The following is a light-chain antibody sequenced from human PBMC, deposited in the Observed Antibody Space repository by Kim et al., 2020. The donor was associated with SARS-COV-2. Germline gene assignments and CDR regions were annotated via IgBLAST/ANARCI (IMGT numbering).Light chain of an antibody. CDR3: CSYARTSYV. CDR1: SSDIGAYEN. J-gene: IGLJ1*01. CDR2: QVS. Sequence: PGQSVTISCTGSSSDIGAYENLSWYQQHPGKAPKLMISQVSKRSSGVPDRFSGSKSGNTASLTVSGLQAEDEADYYCCSYARTSYVFGTGTKVTVL. V-gene: IGLV2-8*01.